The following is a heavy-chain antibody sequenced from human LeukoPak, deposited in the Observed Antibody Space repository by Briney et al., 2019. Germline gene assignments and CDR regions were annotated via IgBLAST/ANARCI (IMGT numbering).Heavy chain of an antibody. CDR1: GGSISSYY. D-gene: IGHD6-13*01. J-gene: IGHJ4*02. CDR2: IYYSGST. V-gene: IGHV4-59*08. CDR3: ASLHTAAGTFRDDY. Sequence: SETLSLTCTVSGGSISSYYWSWIRQPPGKGLEWIGYIYYSGSTNYNPSLKSRVTISVDTSKSQFSLKLSSVTAADTAVYYCASLHTAAGTFRDDYWGQGTLVTVSS.